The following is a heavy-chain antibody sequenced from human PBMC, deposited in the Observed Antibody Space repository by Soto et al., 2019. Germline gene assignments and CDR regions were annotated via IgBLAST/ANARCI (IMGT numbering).Heavy chain of an antibody. CDR2: ISGSGGST. Sequence: GSLRLSCAASGFTFNSYAMSWVRQAPGKGLEWVSAISGSGGSTYYADSVKGRFTISRDNSKNTLYLQMNSLRAEDTAVYYCAMCYGPRHPSHFQHWGQGTLVTVSS. CDR1: GFTFNSYA. J-gene: IGHJ1*01. V-gene: IGHV3-23*01. D-gene: IGHD2-15*01. CDR3: AMCYGPRHPSHFQH.